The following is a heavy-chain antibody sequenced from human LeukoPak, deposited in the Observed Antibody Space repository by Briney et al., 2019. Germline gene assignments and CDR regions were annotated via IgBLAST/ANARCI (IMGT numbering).Heavy chain of an antibody. CDR2: IYPGDSDT. Sequence: GESLKISCKGSGSSFTSYWIGWVRQMPGKGLEWMGIIYPGDSDTRYSPSFQGQVTISADKSISTAYLQWSSLKASDTAMYYCARHGSGVVAFSYNWFDPWGQGTLVTVSS. J-gene: IGHJ5*02. D-gene: IGHD3-3*01. V-gene: IGHV5-51*01. CDR3: ARHGSGVVAFSYNWFDP. CDR1: GSSFTSYW.